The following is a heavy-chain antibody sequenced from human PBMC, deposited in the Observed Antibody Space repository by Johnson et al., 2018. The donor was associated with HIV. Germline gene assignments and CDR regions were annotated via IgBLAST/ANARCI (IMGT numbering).Heavy chain of an antibody. D-gene: IGHD2-15*01. CDR3: AKAQAVRGAFDI. V-gene: IGHV3-30*18. CDR1: GFTFSSYG. J-gene: IGHJ3*02. Sequence: QVQLVESGGGVVQPGRSLRLSCAASGFTFSSYGMHWVRQAPGKGLEWVTVISYDGTNKYYADSVKGRFTISRDNSKNTLYLQMNSLRAEDTAVYYCAKAQAVRGAFDIWGQGTMVIVSS. CDR2: ISYDGTNK.